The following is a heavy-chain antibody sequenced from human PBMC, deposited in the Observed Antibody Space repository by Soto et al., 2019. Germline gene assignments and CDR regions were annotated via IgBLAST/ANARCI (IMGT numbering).Heavy chain of an antibody. CDR1: GDFVISSRYY. J-gene: IGHJ6*02. V-gene: IGHV4-39*01. Sequence: PSETLSLTCTFSGDFVISSRYYWGWIRQPPGKGLEWIGSIYYTGDTFFNPSLKSRVTFSVDPSKNQFSLKLTSLTAADTAVYFCARHKELLLASLSYGLDLWGQGTTVTVSS. CDR2: IYYTGDT. CDR3: ARHKELLLASLSYGLDL. D-gene: IGHD3-22*01.